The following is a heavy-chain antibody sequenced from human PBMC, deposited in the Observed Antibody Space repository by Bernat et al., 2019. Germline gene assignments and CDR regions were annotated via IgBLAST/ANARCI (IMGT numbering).Heavy chain of an antibody. D-gene: IGHD5-12*01. V-gene: IGHV3-30-3*01. CDR2: ISYAGSNDGLNI. CDR3: ARDVARSGYPLDY. Sequence: QVQLVESGGGVVQPGRSLRLSCAASGFTFNTYRFHWVRQAPGKGLQWVTIISYAGSNDGLNIYYADSVKGRFTISRDDSKNTLYLQMDSLRAEDTGVYYCARDVARSGYPLDYWGQGTLVTVSS. CDR1: GFTFNTYR. J-gene: IGHJ4*02.